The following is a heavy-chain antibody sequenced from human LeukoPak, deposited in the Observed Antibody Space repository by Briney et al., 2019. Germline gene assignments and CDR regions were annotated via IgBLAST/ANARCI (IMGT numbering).Heavy chain of an antibody. Sequence: GASVKVSCKASGYTFTDYYMHWVRQAPGQGLEWMGWINPNSGGTNYAQKFQGRVTMTRDTSISTAYMELSRLRSDDTAVYCCARARRITMIVVANNWFDPWGQGTLVTVSS. CDR1: GYTFTDYY. V-gene: IGHV1-2*02. CDR2: INPNSGGT. D-gene: IGHD3-22*01. CDR3: ARARRITMIVVANNWFDP. J-gene: IGHJ5*02.